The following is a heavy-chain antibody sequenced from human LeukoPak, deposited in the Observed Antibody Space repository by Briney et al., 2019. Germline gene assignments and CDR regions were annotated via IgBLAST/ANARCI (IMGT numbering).Heavy chain of an antibody. CDR3: AREAKGAAFDI. J-gene: IGHJ3*02. V-gene: IGHV1-2*02. CDR1: GYTFSDYY. CDR2: INPNSGGT. Sequence: ASVKVSCKASGYTFSDYYMHWVRQAPGQGLEWMGWINPNSGGTNHAQKFQGRVTMTRDTSISTAYMELSRLRSDDTAVYYCAREAKGAAFDIWGQGTMVTVSS.